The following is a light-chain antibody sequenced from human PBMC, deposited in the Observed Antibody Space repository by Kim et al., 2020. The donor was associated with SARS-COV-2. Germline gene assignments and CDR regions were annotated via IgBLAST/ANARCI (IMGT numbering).Light chain of an antibody. CDR1: SSDIGDYYY. CDR3: SSYTTSGSYVV. J-gene: IGLJ2*01. V-gene: IGLV2-14*03. Sequence: QSALTQPASVSGSPGQSITISCTGTSSDIGDYYYVSWYQQHPGKAPKLMIFDVNKRPSGVSSRFSGSRSGVTASLTISGLQAEDEADYFCSSYTTSGSYVVFGGGTKLTVL. CDR2: DVN.